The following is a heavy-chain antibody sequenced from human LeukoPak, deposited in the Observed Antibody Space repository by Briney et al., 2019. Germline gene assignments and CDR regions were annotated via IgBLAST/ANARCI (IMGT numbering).Heavy chain of an antibody. CDR2: IYPGDSDT. CDR1: GYSFTGYW. Sequence: GESRNFTCKGSGYSFTGYWIGWVRQMPGKGLEWMGIIYPGDSDTRYSPSFQGQVTISADKSISTAYLQWSSLKASDTAMYYCARGGHGSGSYYNTFDYWGQRAIVAVSS. CDR3: ARGGHGSGSYYNTFDY. V-gene: IGHV5-51*01. D-gene: IGHD3-10*01. J-gene: IGHJ4*02.